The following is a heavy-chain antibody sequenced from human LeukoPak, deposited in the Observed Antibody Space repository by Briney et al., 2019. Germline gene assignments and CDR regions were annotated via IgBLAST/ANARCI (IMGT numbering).Heavy chain of an antibody. CDR1: GFTFSSYS. Sequence: PGGSLRLSCAASGFTFSSYSMNWVRQAPGKGLEWVSSISSSSSYIYYADSVKGRFTISRDNAKNSLYLQMNSLRAEDTAVYYCARDREDGDYCFDYWGQGTLVTVSS. D-gene: IGHD4-17*01. J-gene: IGHJ4*02. CDR2: ISSSSSYI. V-gene: IGHV3-21*01. CDR3: ARDREDGDYCFDY.